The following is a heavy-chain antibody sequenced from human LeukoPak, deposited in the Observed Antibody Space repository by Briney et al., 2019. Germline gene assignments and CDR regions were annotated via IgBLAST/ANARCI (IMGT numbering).Heavy chain of an antibody. Sequence: GGSLRLSCAASGFTFSSYAMSWVRQAPGKGLEWVSAISGSGGSTYYADSVKGRFTISRDNSKNTLYLQMNSLRAEDTAVYYCAKDRGERMDIVVVPAAIQDFDYWGQGTLVTVSS. V-gene: IGHV3-23*01. J-gene: IGHJ4*02. CDR2: ISGSGGST. CDR1: GFTFSSYA. D-gene: IGHD2-2*02. CDR3: AKDRGERMDIVVVPAAIQDFDY.